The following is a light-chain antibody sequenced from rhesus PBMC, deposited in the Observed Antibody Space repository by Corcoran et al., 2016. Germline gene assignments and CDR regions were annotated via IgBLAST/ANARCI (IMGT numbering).Light chain of an antibody. J-gene: IGKJ1*01. CDR3: LQYSSSPWT. CDR1: QSISSW. Sequence: DIQMTQSPSSLSASVGDTVTITCRASQSISSWLAWYQQKPGKAPKLLIYKASSLQSGVPSRFSGSGSGTDFTLTISSRQPEDFATYYCLQYSSSPWTFGQGTKVEIK. CDR2: KAS. V-gene: IGKV1-22*01.